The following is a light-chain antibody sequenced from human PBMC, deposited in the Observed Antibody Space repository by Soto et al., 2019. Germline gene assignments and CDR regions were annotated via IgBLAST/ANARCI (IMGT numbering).Light chain of an antibody. CDR3: SSYAGSSNV. Sequence: QSVLTQPPSASGSPGQSVATSCTGTSSDVGGYNYVSWYQQHPGKAPKLMIYEVNKRPSGVPDRFSGSKSGNTASLTVSGLQAEDEADYYCSSYAGSSNVFGTGTKSPS. CDR1: SSDVGGYNY. V-gene: IGLV2-8*01. J-gene: IGLJ1*01. CDR2: EVN.